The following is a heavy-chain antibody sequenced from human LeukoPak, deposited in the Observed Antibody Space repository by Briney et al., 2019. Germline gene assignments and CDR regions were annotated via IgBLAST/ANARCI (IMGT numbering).Heavy chain of an antibody. V-gene: IGHV1-69*04. Sequence: SVKVSCKASGGTFSSYAISWVRQAPGQGLEWMGRITPILGIANYAQKFQGRVTITADKSTSTAYMELSSLRSEDTAVYYCARDRGWNDVADYWGQGTLVTVSS. CDR1: GGTFSSYA. J-gene: IGHJ4*02. CDR3: ARDRGWNDVADY. CDR2: ITPILGIA. D-gene: IGHD1-1*01.